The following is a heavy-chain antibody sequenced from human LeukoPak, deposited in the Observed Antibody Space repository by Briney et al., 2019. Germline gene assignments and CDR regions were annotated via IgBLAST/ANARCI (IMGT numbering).Heavy chain of an antibody. D-gene: IGHD2-21*02. J-gene: IGHJ3*02. Sequence: GGSLRLSCAASGFTFSSYAMSWVRQAPGKGLEWVSAISGNGGSTYYADSVKGRFTISRDNSKNTLYLQMNSLRAEDTAVYYCAKDLEGVTAPAWAFDIWGQGTMVTVSS. V-gene: IGHV3-23*01. CDR1: GFTFSSYA. CDR2: ISGNGGST. CDR3: AKDLEGVTAPAWAFDI.